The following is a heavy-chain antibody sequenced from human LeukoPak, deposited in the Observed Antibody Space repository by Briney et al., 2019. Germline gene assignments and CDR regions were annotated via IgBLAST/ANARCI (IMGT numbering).Heavy chain of an antibody. V-gene: IGHV3-30*02. Sequence: GGSLGLSCAASGFTFSSYGIHWVRQAPGKGLEWVAFIRYDGSNTYYLDSVQGRFTISRDNSKNMLYLEMNSLRVEDTAMYYCAKSVVIKRYLDYMDVWGKGTTVTVSS. CDR3: AKSVVIKRYLDYMDV. CDR1: GFTFSSYG. CDR2: IRYDGSNT. D-gene: IGHD3-22*01. J-gene: IGHJ6*03.